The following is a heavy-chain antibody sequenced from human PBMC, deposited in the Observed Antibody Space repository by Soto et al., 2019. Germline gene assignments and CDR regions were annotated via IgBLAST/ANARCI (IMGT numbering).Heavy chain of an antibody. D-gene: IGHD5-12*01. J-gene: IGHJ4*02. Sequence: QVQLQESGPGLVKPSETLSLTCTVSGGSINGYCWSWIRQPPGKGPEWIAYIFDSGNTNYNPSLKSRVTISVDTSKNQFSLKLTSVTAADTAVYFCARHRRTTVAKIFFDSWGQGARVTVSS. CDR1: GGSINGYC. CDR3: ARHRRTTVAKIFFDS. V-gene: IGHV4-59*08. CDR2: IFDSGNT.